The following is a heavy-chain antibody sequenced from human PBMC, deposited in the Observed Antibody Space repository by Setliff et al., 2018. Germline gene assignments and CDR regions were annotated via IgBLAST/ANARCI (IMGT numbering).Heavy chain of an antibody. Sequence: PSETLSLTCAVSGGSFSGYYWSWIRQPPGMGLEWIGYIHFSGTTNYNPSLKSRVTLSLDTSQNQFSLELSSVTAADTAMYYCARENGYCSGGACYFMFDYWGQGTLVTVSS. V-gene: IGHV4-59*01. CDR2: IHFSGTT. D-gene: IGHD2-15*01. CDR1: GGSFSGYY. J-gene: IGHJ4*02. CDR3: ARENGYCSGGACYFMFDY.